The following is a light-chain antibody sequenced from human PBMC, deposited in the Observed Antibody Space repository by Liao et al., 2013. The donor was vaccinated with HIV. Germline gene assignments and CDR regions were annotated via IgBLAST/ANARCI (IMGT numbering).Light chain of an antibody. J-gene: IGLJ1*01. Sequence: SFELTQPPSVSVSPGQTATITCSGHKLSDKFTSWYQQRPGQSPILVMYRDNKRPSGIPERFSGSNSGNTATLTINRVEAGDEADYYCQCGIALLINGFNVFGPGTKVTVL. V-gene: IGLV3-1*01. CDR3: QCGIALLINGFNV. CDR1: KLSDKF. CDR2: RDN.